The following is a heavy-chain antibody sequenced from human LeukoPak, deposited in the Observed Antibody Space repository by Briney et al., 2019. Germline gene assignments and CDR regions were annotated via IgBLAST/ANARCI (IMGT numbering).Heavy chain of an antibody. Sequence: GESLKISCKGSGYSFTSYWIGWVRQMPGKGLEWMGIIYPGDSDTRYSPSFQGQVTISADKSISTAYLQWSSLKASDTAMYYCAKVLYGSGYYATLSFDYWGQGTLVTVSS. CDR1: GYSFTSYW. CDR2: IYPGDSDT. V-gene: IGHV5-51*01. D-gene: IGHD3-22*01. CDR3: AKVLYGSGYYATLSFDY. J-gene: IGHJ4*02.